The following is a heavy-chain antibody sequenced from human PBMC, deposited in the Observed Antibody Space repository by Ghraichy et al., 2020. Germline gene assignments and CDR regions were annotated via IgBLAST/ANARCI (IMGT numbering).Heavy chain of an antibody. Sequence: GESLRLSCAASGFTFSSYGMHWVRQAPGKGLEWVAVISYDGSNKYYADSVKGRFTISRDNSKNTLYLQMNSLRAEDTAVYYCARDRTAWGYYGLDVWGQGTTVTVSS. V-gene: IGHV3-30*03. D-gene: IGHD3-16*01. CDR2: ISYDGSNK. CDR3: ARDRTAWGYYGLDV. J-gene: IGHJ6*02. CDR1: GFTFSSYG.